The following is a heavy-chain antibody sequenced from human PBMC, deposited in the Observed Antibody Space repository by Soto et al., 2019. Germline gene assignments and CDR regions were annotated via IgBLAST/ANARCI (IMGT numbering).Heavy chain of an antibody. CDR1: RFSFSRYV. Sequence: GGSLRLSCAASRFSFSRYVMSWVRQAPGKGLEWVGRIKSKTDGGTTDYAAPVKGRFTISRDDSKNTLYLQMNSLKTEDTAVYYCTTDFSVGAFDIWGQGTMVTVSS. V-gene: IGHV3-15*01. CDR3: TTDFSVGAFDI. CDR2: IKSKTDGGTT. J-gene: IGHJ3*02. D-gene: IGHD1-26*01.